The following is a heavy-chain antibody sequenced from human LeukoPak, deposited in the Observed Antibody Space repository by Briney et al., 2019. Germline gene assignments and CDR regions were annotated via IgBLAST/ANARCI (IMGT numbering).Heavy chain of an antibody. J-gene: IGHJ4*02. Sequence: GGSLRLSCAASGFTFSSYGMSWVRQAPGRGREWVSAISGSGGSTYYAGSVKGRFTISRDNSKNTLYLQMNSLRAEDTAVYYCAKDRRNTAMVNWGQGTLVTVSS. CDR2: ISGSGGST. CDR1: GFTFSSYG. CDR3: AKDRRNTAMVN. V-gene: IGHV3-23*01. D-gene: IGHD5-18*01.